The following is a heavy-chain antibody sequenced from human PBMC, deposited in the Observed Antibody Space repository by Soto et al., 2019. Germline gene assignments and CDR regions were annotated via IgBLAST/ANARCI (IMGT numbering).Heavy chain of an antibody. CDR3: ARDPPAGGYSYGAFYGMDV. CDR2: ISDDRSNK. D-gene: IGHD5-18*01. V-gene: IGHV3-30*03. J-gene: IGHJ6*02. Sequence: GGXLRLSCAASGVTFSSDAMHWVRQAPGKGLEWVAVISDDRSNKYYSDSVKGRFTISRDNSKNTLYLQMNSLRPEDSAVYYCARDPPAGGYSYGAFYGMDVWGQGTPVTVSS. CDR1: GVTFSSDA.